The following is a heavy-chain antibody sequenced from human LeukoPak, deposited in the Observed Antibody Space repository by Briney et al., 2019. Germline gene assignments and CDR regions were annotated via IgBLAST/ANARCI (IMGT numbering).Heavy chain of an antibody. V-gene: IGHV1-18*01. CDR2: ISAYNGNT. CDR3: ARFVGYSYDKTGFFDY. CDR1: GYTFTSCG. D-gene: IGHD5-18*01. J-gene: IGHJ4*02. Sequence: ASVKVSCKASGYTFTSCGISWVRQAPGQGLEWMGWISAYNGNTNYAQKLQGRVTMTTDTSTSTAYMELRSLRSDDTAVYYCARFVGYSYDKTGFFDYWGQGTLVTVSS.